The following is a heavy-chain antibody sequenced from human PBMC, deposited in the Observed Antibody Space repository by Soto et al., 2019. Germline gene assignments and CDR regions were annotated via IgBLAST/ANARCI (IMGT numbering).Heavy chain of an antibody. CDR1: GTSIRSYY. CDR2: IHYSGTT. CDR3: ARYNSYAIDY. J-gene: IGHJ4*02. V-gene: IGHV4-59*01. D-gene: IGHD2-8*01. Sequence: ASETLSLTCPVSGTSIRSYYWSWIRQPPGKGLEWIANIHYSGTTNYNPSLASRVTISVDTSKNQFSLKMTSVTAADRAIYFCARYNSYAIDYWGRGTLVTVS.